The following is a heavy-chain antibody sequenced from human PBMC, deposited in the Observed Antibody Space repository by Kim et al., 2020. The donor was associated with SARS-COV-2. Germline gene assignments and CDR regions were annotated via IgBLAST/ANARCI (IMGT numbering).Heavy chain of an antibody. V-gene: IGHV1-3*04. D-gene: IGHD3-10*01. CDR1: GYRFTTYN. J-gene: IGHJ5*02. Sequence: ASVKVSCKASGYRFTTYNIQWVRQAPGQGLEWMGWINTSKDTTKYSQKFQGRVTITRDTFATTAYMELRSLRSADTAVYYCVRDAGSGSFYNWFDPWGQGTLVTVSS. CDR2: INTSKDTT. CDR3: VRDAGSGSFYNWFDP.